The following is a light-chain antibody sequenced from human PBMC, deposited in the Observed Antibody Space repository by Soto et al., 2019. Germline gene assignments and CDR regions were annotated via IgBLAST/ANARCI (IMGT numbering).Light chain of an antibody. CDR3: QQRSNWPLT. CDR1: QSVGSY. V-gene: IGKV3-11*01. Sequence: EIVLTQSPATLSLSPGERATLSCRASQSVGSYLAWYQQKPGQAPRVLIYDASNRATGIPARFSGSGSGTDFSLTISRLEPEDFALYYCQQRSNWPLTFGGGTKVEIK. J-gene: IGKJ4*01. CDR2: DAS.